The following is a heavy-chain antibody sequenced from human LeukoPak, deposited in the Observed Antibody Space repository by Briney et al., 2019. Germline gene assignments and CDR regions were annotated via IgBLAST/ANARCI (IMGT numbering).Heavy chain of an antibody. CDR2: ISGSGVTA. CDR3: AKDHESCTIGNCYALPTFFDY. J-gene: IGHJ4*02. V-gene: IGHV3-23*01. CDR1: GFTFSHYV. D-gene: IGHD3-16*01. Sequence: GGSLRLSCVGSGFTFSHYVMSWVRQAPGKGLEWVSGISGSGVTAKYVDSVRGRFTISRDNSKSTLYLQMDSLSAEDTAVYYCAKDHESCTIGNCYALPTFFDYWGQGALVTVSS.